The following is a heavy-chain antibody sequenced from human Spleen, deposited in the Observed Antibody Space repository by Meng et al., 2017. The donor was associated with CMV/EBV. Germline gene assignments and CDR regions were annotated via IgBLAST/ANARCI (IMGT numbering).Heavy chain of an antibody. Sequence: GESLKISCAASGFTFDDYAMSWVRQAPGKGLEWVSGINGKSRSIGYADSVKGRFSISRDNAKSSLYLQMNSLRAEDSALYFCVRGHTYGDYYFYGMDAWGQGTTVTVSS. CDR1: GFTFDDYA. CDR2: INGKSRSI. CDR3: VRGHTYGDYYFYGMDA. J-gene: IGHJ6*02. D-gene: IGHD5-18*01. V-gene: IGHV3-20*04.